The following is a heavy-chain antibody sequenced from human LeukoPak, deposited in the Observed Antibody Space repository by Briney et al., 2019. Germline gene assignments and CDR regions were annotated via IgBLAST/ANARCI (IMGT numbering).Heavy chain of an antibody. Sequence: GGSLRLSCAASGFTFSSYGMHLVRQTPGKGLEWVSFIRYDGSNQYYADSVKGRFTISRDNAKNTLYLQMNSLGPEDTAVYFCARGYGESHFDYWGQGTLVTVSS. V-gene: IGHV3-30*02. D-gene: IGHD5-18*01. J-gene: IGHJ4*02. CDR2: IRYDGSNQ. CDR3: ARGYGESHFDY. CDR1: GFTFSSYG.